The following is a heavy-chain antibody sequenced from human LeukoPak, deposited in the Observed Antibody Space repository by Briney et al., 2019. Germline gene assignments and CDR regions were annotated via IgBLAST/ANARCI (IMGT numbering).Heavy chain of an antibody. Sequence: SETLSLTCTVSGGSISSYYWSWIRQPPGKGLEWIGYIYYSGSTNYNSSLKSRVTISVDTSKNQFSLKLSSVTAADTAVYYCARGSYDFWSGYSWFDPWGQGTLVTVPS. D-gene: IGHD3-3*01. CDR3: ARGSYDFWSGYSWFDP. V-gene: IGHV4-59*01. CDR1: GGSISSYY. CDR2: IYYSGST. J-gene: IGHJ5*02.